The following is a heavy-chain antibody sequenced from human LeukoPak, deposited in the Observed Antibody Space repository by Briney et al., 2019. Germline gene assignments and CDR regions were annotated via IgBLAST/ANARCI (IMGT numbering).Heavy chain of an antibody. D-gene: IGHD5-18*01. Sequence: ASVKVSCKASGYTFTDYYMHWVRQAPGQGLEWMGWINPNSRGTDSAQKFQGRFTMTRDTSISTAYMELSRLRSDDTAVYYCARRAREYSHDAFDIWGQGTMVTVSS. V-gene: IGHV1-2*02. CDR3: ARRAREYSHDAFDI. CDR2: INPNSRGT. J-gene: IGHJ3*02. CDR1: GYTFTDYY.